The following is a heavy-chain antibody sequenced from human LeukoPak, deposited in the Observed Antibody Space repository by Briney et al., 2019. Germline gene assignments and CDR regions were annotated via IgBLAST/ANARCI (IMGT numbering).Heavy chain of an antibody. Sequence: ASVKVSCKASGGTFSSYAISWVRQAPGQGLEWMGGIIPIFGTANYAQKFQGRVTITTDESTSTAYMELSSLRSEDTALYYCARDFGCSSTSCYGRFDYWGQGTLVTVSS. J-gene: IGHJ4*02. D-gene: IGHD2-2*01. V-gene: IGHV1-69*05. CDR3: ARDFGCSSTSCYGRFDY. CDR2: IIPIFGTA. CDR1: GGTFSSYA.